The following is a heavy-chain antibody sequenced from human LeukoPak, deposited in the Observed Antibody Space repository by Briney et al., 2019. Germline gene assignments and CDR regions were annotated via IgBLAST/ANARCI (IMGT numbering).Heavy chain of an antibody. CDR2: IYYSGST. J-gene: IGHJ6*02. D-gene: IGHD2-15*01. V-gene: IGHV4-39*01. Sequence: SETLSLTCTVSGGSISSSSYYWSWIRQPPGKGLEWIGSIYYSGSTYYNPSLKSRVTISVDTSKNQFSLKLSSVTAADTAVYYCAGHPGPSCSGGSCYRYYYYGMDVWGQGTTVTVSS. CDR1: GGSISSSSYY. CDR3: AGHPGPSCSGGSCYRYYYYGMDV.